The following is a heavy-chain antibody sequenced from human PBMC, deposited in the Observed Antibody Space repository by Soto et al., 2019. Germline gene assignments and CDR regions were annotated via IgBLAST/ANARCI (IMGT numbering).Heavy chain of an antibody. CDR2: ISGSGGST. J-gene: IGHJ6*02. CDR3: ARLRGSSWNYYYYGMDV. V-gene: IGHV3-23*01. CDR1: GFTFSSYG. D-gene: IGHD6-13*01. Sequence: PGGSLRLSYAASGFTFSSYGMSWVRQAPGKGLEWVSTISGSGGSTYYADSVKGRFTISRDNSKNTLYLQMNSLRAEDTAVYYCARLRGSSWNYYYYGMDVWGQGTTVTVSS.